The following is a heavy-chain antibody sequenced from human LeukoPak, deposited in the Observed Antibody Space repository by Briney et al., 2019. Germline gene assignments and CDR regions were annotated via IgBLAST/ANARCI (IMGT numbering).Heavy chain of an antibody. V-gene: IGHV4-59*01. CDR2: IYYGGST. D-gene: IGHD6-19*01. CDR1: GGSISSYY. Sequence: PSETLSLTCTVSGGSISSYYWSWIRQPPGKGLEWIGYIYYGGSTNCNPSLKSRVTISVDTSKSQFSLKLSSVTAADTAVYYCARGKVYSSGWYWDYWGQGTLVTVSS. J-gene: IGHJ4*02. CDR3: ARGKVYSSGWYWDY.